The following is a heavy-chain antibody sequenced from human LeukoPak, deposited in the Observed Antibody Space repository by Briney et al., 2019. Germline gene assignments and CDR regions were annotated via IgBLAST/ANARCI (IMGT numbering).Heavy chain of an antibody. CDR3: ARDWVDYYGSGSYYHCFDY. Sequence: SGTLSLTCTVSGYSISSGCSWGWIRQPPGKGLEWIGSIYHSGSTYYNPSLKSRVTISVDTSKNQFSLKLSSVTAADTAVYYCARDWVDYYGSGSYYHCFDYWGQGTLVTVSS. CDR1: GYSISSGCS. V-gene: IGHV4-38-2*02. CDR2: IYHSGST. D-gene: IGHD3-10*01. J-gene: IGHJ4*02.